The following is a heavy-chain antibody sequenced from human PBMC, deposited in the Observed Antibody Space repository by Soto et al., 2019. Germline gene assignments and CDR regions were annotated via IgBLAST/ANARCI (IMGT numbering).Heavy chain of an antibody. J-gene: IGHJ6*02. CDR2: IWYDGSNK. CDR1: GFTFSSYG. Sequence: QVQLVESGGGVVQPGRSLRLSCAASGFTFSSYGMHWVRQAPGKGLEWVAVIWYDGSNKYYADSVKGRFTISRDNSKNTLYLQMNSLRAEDTAVYYCAKDGGNSLDGMDVWGQGTTVTVSS. D-gene: IGHD2-21*02. V-gene: IGHV3-33*06. CDR3: AKDGGNSLDGMDV.